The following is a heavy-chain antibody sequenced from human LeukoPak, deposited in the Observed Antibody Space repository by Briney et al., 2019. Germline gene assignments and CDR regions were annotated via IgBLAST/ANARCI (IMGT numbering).Heavy chain of an antibody. V-gene: IGHV4-30-4*07. Sequence: SQTLSLTCAVSGGSISSGGYSWRWIRQPPGKGLEWIAFIYSSGSTDYNPSLKSRVAISVDTSKNQFSLRLTSVTAADTAVYYCARHFKAAASQRAFDYWGQGTLVTVSS. CDR3: ARHFKAAASQRAFDY. J-gene: IGHJ4*02. CDR1: GGSISSGGYS. CDR2: IYSSGST. D-gene: IGHD6-13*01.